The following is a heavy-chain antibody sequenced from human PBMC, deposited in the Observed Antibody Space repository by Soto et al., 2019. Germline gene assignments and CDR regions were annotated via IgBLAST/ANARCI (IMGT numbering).Heavy chain of an antibody. J-gene: IGHJ5*02. CDR2: IIPIFGTA. V-gene: IGHV1-69*13. Sequence: GASVKVSCKASGGTFSSYAISWVRQAPGQGLEWMGGIIPIFGTANYAQKFQGRVTITADESTSTAYMELSSLRSEDTAVYYCARSYCTNGVCYWGPDSEFDPWGQGTLVTVSS. CDR3: ARSYCTNGVCYWGPDSEFDP. CDR1: GGTFSSYA. D-gene: IGHD2-8*01.